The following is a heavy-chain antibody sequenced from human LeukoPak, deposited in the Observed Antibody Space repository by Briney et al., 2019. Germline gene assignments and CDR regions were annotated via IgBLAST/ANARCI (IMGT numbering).Heavy chain of an antibody. J-gene: IGHJ4*02. CDR2: ISNDGSNK. CDR1: GFTFSTYG. V-gene: IGHV3-30*18. CDR3: AKWPEYSSSSHSFDY. D-gene: IGHD6-6*01. Sequence: PGGSLRLSCAASGFTFSTYGMHWVRQAPGKGLEWVAVISNDGSNKYYADSVKGRFTISRDNSKNTLYLQMNSLRAEDTAVYYCAKWPEYSSSSHSFDYWGQGTLVTVSS.